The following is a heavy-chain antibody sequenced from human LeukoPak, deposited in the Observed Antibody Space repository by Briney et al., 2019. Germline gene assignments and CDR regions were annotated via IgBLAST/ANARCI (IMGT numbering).Heavy chain of an antibody. CDR3: ARVHMVATWDYFDC. CDR1: GFSFSQYW. CDR2: IKQDGSEK. Sequence: GGSLRLSCAASGFSFSQYWMSWVRQAPGKGLEWVANIKQDGSEKYYVDSVKGRFTISRDDAKNSLYLQMNSLRDEDTAVYFCARVHMVATWDYFDCWGQGTLVTVSS. V-gene: IGHV3-7*01. J-gene: IGHJ4*02. D-gene: IGHD5-12*01.